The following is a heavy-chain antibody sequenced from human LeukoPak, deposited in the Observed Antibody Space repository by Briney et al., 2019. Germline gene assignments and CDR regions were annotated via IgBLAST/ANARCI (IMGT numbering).Heavy chain of an antibody. CDR2: KKEDEGEK. CDR1: GFTFSTFW. CDR3: ARDKTRGLGYSYSKSGNYFDY. Sequence: GGSLRPSCAASGFTFSTFWMSWVPQAPGKGWGGLANKKEDEGEKYYVDSMKGRFTISRDNAKNSLYLQMNSLRAEDTAVYSCARDKTRGLGYSYSKSGNYFDYWGQGTLVTVFS. D-gene: IGHD5-18*01. J-gene: IGHJ4*02. V-gene: IGHV3-7*01.